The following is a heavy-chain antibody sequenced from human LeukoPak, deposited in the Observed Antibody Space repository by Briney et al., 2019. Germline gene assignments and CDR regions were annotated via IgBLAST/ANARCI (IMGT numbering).Heavy chain of an antibody. J-gene: IGHJ4*02. D-gene: IGHD6-19*01. CDR2: ITSNGGST. Sequence: GGSLRLSCAASGFTFSSYAMHWVRQAPGKGLEYVSAITSNGGSTYYANSVKGRFTISRDNSKNTLYLQMGSLRAEDMAVYYCARDLLTYSSGSYIGYWGQGTLVTVSS. V-gene: IGHV3-64*01. CDR1: GFTFSSYA. CDR3: ARDLLTYSSGSYIGY.